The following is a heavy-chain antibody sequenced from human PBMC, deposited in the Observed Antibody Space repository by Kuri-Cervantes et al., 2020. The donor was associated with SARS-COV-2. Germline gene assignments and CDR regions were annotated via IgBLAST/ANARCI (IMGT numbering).Heavy chain of an antibody. Sequence: ASVKVSCKASGYTFSGYYIYWVRQAPGQGVEWMGWINPNSGGTNYAQKFQGWVTMTRETSISTAYMELNRLISDDTAVYYCATGMVRAVIQSYYYGMDVWGQGTTVTVSS. V-gene: IGHV1-2*04. CDR2: INPNSGGT. J-gene: IGHJ6*02. CDR1: GYTFSGYY. CDR3: ATGMVRAVIQSYYYGMDV. D-gene: IGHD3-10*01.